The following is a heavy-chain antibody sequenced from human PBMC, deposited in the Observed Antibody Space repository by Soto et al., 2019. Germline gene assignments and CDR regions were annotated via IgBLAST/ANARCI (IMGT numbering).Heavy chain of an antibody. J-gene: IGHJ6*02. V-gene: IGHV3-21*01. CDR2: ISTSSYI. CDR1: GFTFSSYS. CDR3: ARDVYGYYGMDV. D-gene: IGHD2-8*01. Sequence: EVQLVESGGGLVKPGGSLRLSCAASGFTFSSYSMNWVRQAPGKGLEWVSSISTSSYIYYADSVKGRFTISRDNAKNSLYLQMNSLRAKDTAVYYCARDVYGYYGMDVWGQGTTVTVSS.